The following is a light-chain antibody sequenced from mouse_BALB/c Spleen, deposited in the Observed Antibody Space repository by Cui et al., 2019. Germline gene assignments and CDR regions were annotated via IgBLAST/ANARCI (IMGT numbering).Light chain of an antibody. CDR1: QTISTW. V-gene: IGKV12-98*01. Sequence: DIQMTQSPASHSASLGACVTITCLASQTISTWLARYQQKPGKSTQLLTYAATSLADGVTSRFSGSGSGTKFSFKISSLQAEDLVSYYCQQLYSTPYTFGGGSKLERK. CDR3: QQLYSTPYT. J-gene: IGKJ2*01. CDR2: AAT.